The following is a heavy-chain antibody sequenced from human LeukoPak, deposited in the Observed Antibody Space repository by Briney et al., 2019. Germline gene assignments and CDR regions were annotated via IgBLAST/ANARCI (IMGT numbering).Heavy chain of an antibody. CDR2: IIPIFGTA. D-gene: IGHD2-2*01. CDR1: GGAFSSYA. Sequence: SVKVSCKASGGAFSSYAIRWVREAPGQGLEWMGGIIPIFGTANYAQKFQGRVTITADESTSTAYMELSSLRSEDTAVYYCARGKGIVVVPAATYYMDVWGKGTTVTVSS. J-gene: IGHJ6*03. CDR3: ARGKGIVVVPAATYYMDV. V-gene: IGHV1-69*13.